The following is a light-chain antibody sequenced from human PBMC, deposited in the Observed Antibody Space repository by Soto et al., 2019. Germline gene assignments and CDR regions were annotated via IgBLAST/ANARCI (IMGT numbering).Light chain of an antibody. CDR2: EVS. V-gene: IGLV2-14*01. J-gene: IGLJ3*02. Sequence: QSALTQPASVSGSPGQSITISCTGTTSDVGAYNYVSWFQQHPGNAPKLLIYEVSDRPSGVSYRFSGSKSGNTASLTISGLQAEDEADYYCTSYTSTTTWVFGGGTKLTVL. CDR1: TSDVGAYNY. CDR3: TSYTSTTTWV.